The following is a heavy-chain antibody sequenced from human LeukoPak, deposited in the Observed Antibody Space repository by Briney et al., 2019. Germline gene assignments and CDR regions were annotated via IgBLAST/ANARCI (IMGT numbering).Heavy chain of an antibody. CDR3: AKDGVGFVTDAFDI. Sequence: PGGSLRLSCAASGFTFSSYGMHWVRQAPGKGLEWVAVISYDGSNKYYADSVKGRFTISRDNSKNTLYLQMNSLRAEDTAVYYCAKDGVGFVTDAFDIWGQGTMVTVSS. CDR1: GFTFSSYG. V-gene: IGHV3-30*18. J-gene: IGHJ3*02. D-gene: IGHD3-10*01. CDR2: ISYDGSNK.